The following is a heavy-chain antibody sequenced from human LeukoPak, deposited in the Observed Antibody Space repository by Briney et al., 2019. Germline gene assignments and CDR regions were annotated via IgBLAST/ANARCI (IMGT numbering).Heavy chain of an antibody. Sequence: PSETLSLTCTVSGGSISSHYWSWIRQPPGKGLEWIGYIHYSGTTNYNPSLKSRVTISVDTSKNQFSLKVSSVTAADTAVYYCAGDGVHQGGYYSYYMDVWGKGTTVTVSS. V-gene: IGHV4-59*11. CDR3: AGDGVHQGGYYSYYMDV. D-gene: IGHD2-8*01. CDR1: GGSISSHY. CDR2: IHYSGTT. J-gene: IGHJ6*03.